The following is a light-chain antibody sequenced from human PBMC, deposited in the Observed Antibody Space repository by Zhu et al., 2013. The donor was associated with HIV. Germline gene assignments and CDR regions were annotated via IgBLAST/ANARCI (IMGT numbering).Light chain of an antibody. Sequence: EILMTQSPVTLSVSPGETATLSCRASQSVTINLAWYQQKPGQAPRLLIYGASTRAAGIPARFSGSGSGTEFTLTINSLQSEDFAVYYCQQYNNWPPYTFGQGTKLEI. V-gene: IGKV3-15*01. CDR2: GAS. CDR1: QSVTIN. CDR3: QQYNNWPPYT. J-gene: IGKJ2*01.